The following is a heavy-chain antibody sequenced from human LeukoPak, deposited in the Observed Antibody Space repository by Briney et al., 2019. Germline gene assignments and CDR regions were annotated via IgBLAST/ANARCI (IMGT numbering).Heavy chain of an antibody. Sequence: ASVKGSCEASGYTFTAYYMHWVRQAPGQGLEWMGWINPNSGGTNYAQNFQGRVTMTRDTSISTAYMELSRLRSDDTAVYYCARGGYYDSGRQEDFDYWGQGTLVTVSS. CDR3: ARGGYYDSGRQEDFDY. CDR1: GYTFTAYY. CDR2: INPNSGGT. V-gene: IGHV1-2*02. D-gene: IGHD3-22*01. J-gene: IGHJ4*02.